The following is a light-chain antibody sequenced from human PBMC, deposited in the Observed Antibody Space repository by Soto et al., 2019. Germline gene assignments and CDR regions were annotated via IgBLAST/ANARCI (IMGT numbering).Light chain of an antibody. V-gene: IGKV3-20*01. Sequence: EIVLTQSPGTLSLSPGERATLSCRASQSVSSNYLAWYQQKLGQAPRLLIYGASSRATGIPDRFSGSGSGTYFTLTISRLEPENFAVYYWQQYGCSPLVTFGGGTKVEIK. CDR2: GAS. J-gene: IGKJ4*01. CDR3: QQYGCSPLVT. CDR1: QSVSSNY.